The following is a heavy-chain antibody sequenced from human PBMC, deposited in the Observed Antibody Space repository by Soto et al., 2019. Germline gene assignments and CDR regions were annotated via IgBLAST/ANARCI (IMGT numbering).Heavy chain of an antibody. D-gene: IGHD2-2*01. CDR1: GFIFHDFS. J-gene: IGHJ5*02. V-gene: IGHV3-43*01. CDR2: IGRDGINT. Sequence: EVQLVESGGVVVQPGGSLRLSCDASGFIFHDFSFYWDRQAPGKGLEWVSLIGRDGINTYYACSVKGRFTIARDNSKNSLYLQMNSLTTEDTALYYCAKECGDASWASYDPWGQGTLVTVSS. CDR3: AKECGDASWASYDP.